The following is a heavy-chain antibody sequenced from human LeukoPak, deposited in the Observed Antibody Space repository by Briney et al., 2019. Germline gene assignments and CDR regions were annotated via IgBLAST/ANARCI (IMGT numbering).Heavy chain of an antibody. Sequence: SETLSLTCAVYGGSFSGYYWSWIRQPPGKGLEWIGEINHSGSTNYNPSLKSRVTISVDTSKNQFSLKLSSVTAADTAVYYCAREDIAAAATDAFDIWGQGTMVTVSS. CDR2: INHSGST. V-gene: IGHV4-34*01. J-gene: IGHJ3*02. CDR1: GGSFSGYY. CDR3: AREDIAAAATDAFDI. D-gene: IGHD6-13*01.